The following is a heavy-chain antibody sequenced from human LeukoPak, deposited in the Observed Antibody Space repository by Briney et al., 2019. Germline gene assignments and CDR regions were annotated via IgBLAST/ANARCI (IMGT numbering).Heavy chain of an antibody. CDR1: GYTFTSYG. V-gene: IGHV1-8*02. CDR2: MNPNSGNT. D-gene: IGHD5-12*01. CDR3: ARAKERGYSGYDSPPYYFDY. J-gene: IGHJ4*02. Sequence: ASVKVSCKASGYTFTSYGISWVRQATGQGLEWMGWMNPNSGNTGYAQKFQGRVTMTRNTSISTAYMELSSLRSEDTAVYYCARAKERGYSGYDSPPYYFDYWGQGTLVTVSS.